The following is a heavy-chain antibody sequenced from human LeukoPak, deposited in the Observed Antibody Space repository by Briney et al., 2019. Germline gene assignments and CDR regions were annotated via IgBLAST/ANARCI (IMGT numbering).Heavy chain of an antibody. V-gene: IGHV3-30*04. J-gene: IGHJ4*02. Sequence: GRPLRLSCAASGFTFSSYAMHWVRQAPGKGLEWVAVISYDGSNKYYADSVKGRFTISRDNSKNTLYLQMNSLRAEDTAVYYCARMNLGGAFFDYWGQGTLVTVSS. CDR2: ISYDGSNK. D-gene: IGHD3-16*01. CDR1: GFTFSSYA. CDR3: ARMNLGGAFFDY.